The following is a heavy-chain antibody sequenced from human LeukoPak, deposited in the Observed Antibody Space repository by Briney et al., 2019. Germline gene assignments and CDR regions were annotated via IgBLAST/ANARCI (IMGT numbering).Heavy chain of an antibody. CDR2: IYTSGST. D-gene: IGHD3-22*01. Sequence: SETLSLTCTVSGGSISSGSYYWSWIRQPAGKGLEWIGRIYTSGSTNYNPPLKSRVTISVDTSKNQFSLKLSSVTAADTAVYYCARGGPLGYYDSSGSIDYWGQGTLVTVSS. V-gene: IGHV4-61*02. CDR1: GGSISSGSYY. J-gene: IGHJ4*02. CDR3: ARGGPLGYYDSSGSIDY.